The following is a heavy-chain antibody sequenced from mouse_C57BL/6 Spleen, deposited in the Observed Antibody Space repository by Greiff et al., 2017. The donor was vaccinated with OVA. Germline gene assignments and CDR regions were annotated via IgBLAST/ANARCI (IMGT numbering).Heavy chain of an antibody. CDR1: GYTFTSYW. CDR3: AVKESLEWYFAV. Sequence: QVHVKQPGAELVKPGASVKLSCKASGYTFTSYWMHWVKQRPGQGLEWIGMIHPNSGSTNYNEKFKSKATLTVDKSSSTAYMQLSSLTSEDSAGYYCAVKESLEWYFAVWGAERTGTVSS. CDR2: IHPNSGST. D-gene: IGHD6-2*01. J-gene: IGHJ1*01. V-gene: IGHV1-64*01.